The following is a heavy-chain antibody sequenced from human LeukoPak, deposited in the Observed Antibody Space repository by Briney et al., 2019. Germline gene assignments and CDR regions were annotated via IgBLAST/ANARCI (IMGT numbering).Heavy chain of an antibody. D-gene: IGHD3-22*01. CDR3: ARAGAYDSSGYLENFDY. Sequence: SQTLSLTCTVSGGSISSGSYYWSWIRQPAGKGLEWIGRIYTSGSTNYNPSLKSRVTISVDTSKNQFSLKLSSVTAADTAVYYCARAGAYDSSGYLENFDYWGQGTLVTVSS. J-gene: IGHJ4*02. CDR2: IYTSGST. V-gene: IGHV4-61*02. CDR1: GGSISSGSYY.